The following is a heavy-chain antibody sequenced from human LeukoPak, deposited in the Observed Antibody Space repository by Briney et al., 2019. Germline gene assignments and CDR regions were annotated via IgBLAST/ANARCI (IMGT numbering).Heavy chain of an antibody. CDR1: GFTFSSHH. V-gene: IGHV3-7*01. J-gene: IGHJ4*02. D-gene: IGHD2-2*01. CDR3: ARMSSYCDY. CDR2: IKPDGSEK. Sequence: PGGSLRLSCVASGFTFSSHHMNWVRQTPGKGLESVATIKPDGSEKYYVDSVKGRFIISRDNAKRSPYLQKNSLSAEDTGVYFCARMSSYCDYWGQGTLVTVSS.